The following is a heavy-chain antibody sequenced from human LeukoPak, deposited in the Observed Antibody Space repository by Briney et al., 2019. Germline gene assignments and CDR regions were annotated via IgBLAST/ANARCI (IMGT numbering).Heavy chain of an antibody. CDR1: GYTFTSYD. J-gene: IGHJ4*02. V-gene: IGHV1-8*01. CDR2: MNPNSGNT. CDR3: ARAAGQYSGYRWGFDDY. Sequence: ASVKVSCKASGYTFTSYDINWVRQATGQGRGWMGWMNPNSGNTGYAQKFQGRVTMTRNTSISTAYMELSSLRSEDTAVYYCARAAGQYSGYRWGFDDYWGQGTLVTVSS. D-gene: IGHD5-12*01.